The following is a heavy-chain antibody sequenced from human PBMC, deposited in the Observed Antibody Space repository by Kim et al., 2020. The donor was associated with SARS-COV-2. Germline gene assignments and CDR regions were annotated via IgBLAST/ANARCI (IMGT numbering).Heavy chain of an antibody. CDR3: AKGGGWFGY. J-gene: IGHJ4*02. CDR1: GFTFTTYW. D-gene: IGHD3-10*01. CDR2: IKEDGSEK. V-gene: IGHV3-7*03. Sequence: GGSLRLSCAASGFTFTTYWMTWVRQAPGKGLEWVASIKEDGSEKYYVDSVKGRFTISRDNADNSLYLHMNSLRVDDTAVYNCAKGGGWFGYWGQGILVTV.